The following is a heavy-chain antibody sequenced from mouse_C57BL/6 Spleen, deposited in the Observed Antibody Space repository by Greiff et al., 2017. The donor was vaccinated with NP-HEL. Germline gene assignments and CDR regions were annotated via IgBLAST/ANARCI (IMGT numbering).Heavy chain of an antibody. Sequence: VKLMESGPGLVAPSQTLSIPCTVSGFSLTSYGVHWVRQPPGKGLEWLVVIWSDGSTTYNSALKSRLSISKDNSKSQVFLKMNSLQTDDTAMYYCARHTDYYAMDYWGQGTSVTVSS. V-gene: IGHV2-6-1*01. CDR1: GFSLTSYG. CDR3: ARHTDYYAMDY. J-gene: IGHJ4*01. CDR2: IWSDGST.